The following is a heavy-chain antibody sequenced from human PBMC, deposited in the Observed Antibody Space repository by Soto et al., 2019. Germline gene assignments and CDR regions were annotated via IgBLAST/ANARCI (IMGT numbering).Heavy chain of an antibody. Sequence: EVQLLESGGGLVPPGGSLRLSCAASGFTFSSYAMSWVRQAPGMGLEWVSAIGGSGDSTNSADSVKGRCTISRDNSKSTLLLQMNSLRAEDTAIYDCAKYRNHLYYDSSGYPIIDAFDVWGQRTVVTVSS. D-gene: IGHD3-22*01. J-gene: IGHJ3*01. V-gene: IGHV3-23*01. CDR2: IGGSGDST. CDR3: AKYRNHLYYDSSGYPIIDAFDV. CDR1: GFTFSSYA.